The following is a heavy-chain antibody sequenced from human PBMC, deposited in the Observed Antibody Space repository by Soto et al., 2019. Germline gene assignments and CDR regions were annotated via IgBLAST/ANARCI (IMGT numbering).Heavy chain of an antibody. CDR2: INPSGGIT. CDR1: GYTFTSYY. D-gene: IGHD3-3*01. CDR3: ARRSIFTWSDAFDI. Sequence: QVELVQSGAEVKKPGASVKVSCKAAGYTFTSYYMHWVRQAPGQGLEWMGFINPSGGITTYAQKFQARVTMTSDTSSSTVYMELRTLKPEVTAVYYCARRSIFTWSDAFDIWGQGTMVTVSA. V-gene: IGHV1-46*01. J-gene: IGHJ3*02.